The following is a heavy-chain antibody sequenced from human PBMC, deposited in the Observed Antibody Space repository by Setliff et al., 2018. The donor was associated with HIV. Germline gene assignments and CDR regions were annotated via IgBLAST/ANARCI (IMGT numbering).Heavy chain of an antibody. J-gene: IGHJ5*02. D-gene: IGHD3-16*01. CDR2: ICGSGTT. CDR1: TDSISNSH. CDR3: ARDRSKYGTGSSAYNWFDP. V-gene: IGHV4-4*07. Sequence: PSETLSLTCSVSTDSISNSHWSWMRQTAGKGLEWIGRICGSGTTHYNPSRESRVTMSIDTAKKQFFLRLHSVTAADTAVYFCARDRSKYGTGSSAYNWFDPWGPGTLVTVSS.